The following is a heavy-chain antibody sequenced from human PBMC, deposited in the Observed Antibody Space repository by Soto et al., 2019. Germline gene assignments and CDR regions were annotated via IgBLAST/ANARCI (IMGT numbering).Heavy chain of an antibody. D-gene: IGHD3-22*01. CDR2: IIPMFNTT. V-gene: IGHV1-69*15. J-gene: IGHJ6*02. CDR1: GGTFSNFA. Sequence: QVQLVQSGAEVKKPGSSVKVSCKASGGTFSNFAISWVRQAPGQGLEWVGSIIPMFNTTNYGQRFQGRVTITAEASTGAAYLELTSLRSEDSAVYYCARCGRRYHIIGFYLGIYGMDVLGQGTTVAVSS. CDR3: ARCGRRYHIIGFYLGIYGMDV.